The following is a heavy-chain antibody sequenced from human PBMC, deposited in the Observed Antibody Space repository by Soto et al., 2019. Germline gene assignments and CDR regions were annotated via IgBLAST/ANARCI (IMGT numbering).Heavy chain of an antibody. CDR3: ARGPEYYDFWSGYPRHY. Sequence: ASVKVSCKASGYTFTSYGISWVRQAPGQGLEWMGWISAYNGNTNYAQKLQGRVTMTTDTSTSTAYMELRSLRSDDTAVYYCARGPEYYDFWSGYPRHYWGQGTLVTVS. D-gene: IGHD3-3*01. CDR2: ISAYNGNT. CDR1: GYTFTSYG. J-gene: IGHJ4*02. V-gene: IGHV1-18*01.